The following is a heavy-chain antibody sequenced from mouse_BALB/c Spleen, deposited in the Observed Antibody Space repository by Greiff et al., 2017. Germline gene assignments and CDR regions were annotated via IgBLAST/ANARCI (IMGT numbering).Heavy chain of an antibody. D-gene: IGHD3-3*01. CDR1: GYAFTNYL. CDR3: ARGRPNYYAMDY. V-gene: IGHV1-54*01. CDR2: INPGSGGT. Sequence: QVHVKQSGAELVRPGTSVKVSCKASGYAFTNYLIEWVKQRPGQGLEWIGVINPGSGGTNYNEKFKGKATLTADKSSSTAYMQLSSLTSDDSAVYFCARGRPNYYAMDYWGQGTSVTVSS. J-gene: IGHJ4*01.